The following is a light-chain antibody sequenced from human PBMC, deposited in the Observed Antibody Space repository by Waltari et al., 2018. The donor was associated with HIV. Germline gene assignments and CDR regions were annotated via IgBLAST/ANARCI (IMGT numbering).Light chain of an antibody. Sequence: QSVLTQPPSVSAAPEQKVTISCSGSSSNIGTQFVSCYQQLPGTAPKLLIYDNYQRPSGIPDRFSGSKSGTSATLVITGLQTGDEANYYCGTWDSSLSAGVFGGGTKLTVL. CDR2: DNY. CDR1: SSNIGTQF. CDR3: GTWDSSLSAGV. J-gene: IGLJ3*02. V-gene: IGLV1-51*01.